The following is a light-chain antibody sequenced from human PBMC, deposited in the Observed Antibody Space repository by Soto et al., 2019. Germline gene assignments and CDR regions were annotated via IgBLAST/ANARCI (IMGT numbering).Light chain of an antibody. J-gene: IGLJ7*01. CDR2: EVN. CDR1: SSDVGGYNL. V-gene: IGLV2-8*01. Sequence: QSVLTQPPSASGSPGQSVTISCTGTSSDVGGYNLVSWYQQHPGEAPKLMISEVNERPSGVPDRFSGAKSGNTASLTVSGLRTEDEAYYYCSSYAGSNTFVFGTGTQLTVL. CDR3: SSYAGSNTFV.